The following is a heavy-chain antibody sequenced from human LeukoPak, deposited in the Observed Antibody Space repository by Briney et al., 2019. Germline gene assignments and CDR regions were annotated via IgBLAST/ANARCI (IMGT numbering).Heavy chain of an antibody. CDR2: IYYSGST. Sequence: SETLSLTCTVSGGSISSSSYYWGWIRQPPGKGLEWIGSIYYSGSTYYNPSLKSRVTISVDTSKNQFSLKLSSVTAADTAVYYCARVGPQGSGYYADAFDIWGQGTMATVSS. J-gene: IGHJ3*02. CDR3: ARVGPQGSGYYADAFDI. D-gene: IGHD3-22*01. CDR1: GGSISSSSYY. V-gene: IGHV4-39*07.